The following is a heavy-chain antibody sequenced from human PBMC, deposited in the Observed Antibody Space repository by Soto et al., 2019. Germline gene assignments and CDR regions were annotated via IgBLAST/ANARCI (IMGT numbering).Heavy chain of an antibody. V-gene: IGHV1-3*01. Sequence: ASVKVSCKATGYTFTSYAMHWVRQAPGQRLEWMGWINAGNGNPTYSQKLQGRVTITRDTSASTAYMELGSLGSEDTAVYYCAGVGFRDITMVRGVLANWFDPWGQGTLVTVSS. CDR2: INAGNGNP. CDR3: AGVGFRDITMVRGVLANWFDP. J-gene: IGHJ5*02. CDR1: GYTFTSYA. D-gene: IGHD3-10*01.